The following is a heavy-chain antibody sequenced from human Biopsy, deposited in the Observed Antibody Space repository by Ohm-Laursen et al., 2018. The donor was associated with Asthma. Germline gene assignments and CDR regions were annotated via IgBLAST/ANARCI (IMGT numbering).Heavy chain of an antibody. V-gene: IGHV4-31*03. J-gene: IGHJ6*02. Sequence: SQTLSLTCTVSGGSINIGDYYWSWIRQHPVKGLEWIGHIYYSGSTYYNPSLKSRVSISLDTSKNQLSLKLRSVTAADTAVYYCASGPEWYGLDVWGQGTTVTVSS. CDR2: IYYSGST. CDR3: ASGPEWYGLDV. CDR1: GGSINIGDYY. D-gene: IGHD3-3*01.